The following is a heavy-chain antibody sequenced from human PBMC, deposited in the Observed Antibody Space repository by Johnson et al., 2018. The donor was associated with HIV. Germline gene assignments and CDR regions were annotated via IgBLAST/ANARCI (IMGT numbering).Heavy chain of an antibody. CDR1: GFTFSSYA. CDR3: AKDLSPYSSGWYDAFDI. V-gene: IGHV3-23*04. Sequence: VQLVESGGGLVQPGGSLRLSCAASGFTFSSYAMSWVRQAPGKGLEWVSAISGSGGSTYYADSVQGRFPISRDNSKNPLSLQMNSLRAEDTAVYYCAKDLSPYSSGWYDAFDIRGQGTMVTVSS. CDR2: ISGSGGST. J-gene: IGHJ3*02. D-gene: IGHD6-19*01.